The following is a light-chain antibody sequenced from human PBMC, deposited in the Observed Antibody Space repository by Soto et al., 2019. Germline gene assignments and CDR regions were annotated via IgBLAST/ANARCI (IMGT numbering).Light chain of an antibody. J-gene: IGLJ2*01. V-gene: IGLV2-14*03. Sequence: QSALTQPASVSGSPGQSITASCTGTSSDIGSTQYVSWYQQHPGKAPKLIIYDVSDRPSGVSSRFSGSKSGNSASLTISGLQAEDEADYYCRSSTTTTSRIFGGGTKVTVL. CDR1: SSDIGSTQY. CDR2: DVS. CDR3: RSSTTTTSRI.